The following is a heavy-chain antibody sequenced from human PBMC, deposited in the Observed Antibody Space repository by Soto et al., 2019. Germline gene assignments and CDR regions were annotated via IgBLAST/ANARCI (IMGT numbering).Heavy chain of an antibody. CDR2: IYPGDSDT. CDR1: GYSFTSYW. Sequence: RGESLQISCKGSGYSFTSYWIGWVRQMPGKGLEWMGIIYPGDSDTRYSPSFQGQVTISADKSISTAYLQWSSLKASDTAMYYCARSIVGAPLYYYYYMDVWGKGTTVTVSS. CDR3: ARSIVGAPLYYYYYMDV. D-gene: IGHD1-26*01. V-gene: IGHV5-51*01. J-gene: IGHJ6*03.